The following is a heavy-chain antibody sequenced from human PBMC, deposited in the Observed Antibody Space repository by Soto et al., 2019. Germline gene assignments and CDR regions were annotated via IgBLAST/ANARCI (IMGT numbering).Heavy chain of an antibody. CDR1: GYTFTSYA. J-gene: IGHJ4*02. CDR3: AREGGTTKTAFDY. CDR2: INAANGDT. D-gene: IGHD4-4*01. V-gene: IGHV1-3*01. Sequence: ASVKVSCKASGYTFTSYAIHWVLQAPGQRLEWMGWINAANGDTKYSQKFQGRVTITRDTSASTAYMEVRSLTSEDTAVYYCAREGGTTKTAFDYWGQGTLVTVSS.